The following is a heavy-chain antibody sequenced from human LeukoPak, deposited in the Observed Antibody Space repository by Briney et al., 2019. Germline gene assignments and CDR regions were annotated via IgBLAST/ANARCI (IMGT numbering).Heavy chain of an antibody. J-gene: IGHJ6*04. D-gene: IGHD2-15*01. CDR2: IYSGGNT. V-gene: IGHV3-53*01. Sequence: PGGSLRLSCAASGFTVSSNYMSWVRQAPGKGLEWVSVIYSGGNTYYADSVKGRFTISRDNSKNTLYLQMNSLRAEDTAVYYCARTPVGYCSGGSCYSGYYYYGMDVWGKGTTVTVSS. CDR1: GFTVSSNY. CDR3: ARTPVGYCSGGSCYSGYYYYGMDV.